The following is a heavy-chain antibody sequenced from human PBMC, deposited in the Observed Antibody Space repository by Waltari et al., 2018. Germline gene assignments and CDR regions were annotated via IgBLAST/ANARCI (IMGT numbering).Heavy chain of an antibody. CDR2: ILHYGTYK. CDR3: ASMATTSDFDY. CDR1: GFTFSDHG. Sequence: QVRLEQSGGGVVQPGGSLRLSCAASGFTFSDHGMLWVRQAPGMGLEWFSLILHYGTYKYYADFVKGRFSISRDNSKNMVYLQMNGLRAEDTAVYFCASMATTSDFDYWGQGALVTVSS. D-gene: IGHD4-17*01. V-gene: IGHV3-33*01. J-gene: IGHJ4*02.